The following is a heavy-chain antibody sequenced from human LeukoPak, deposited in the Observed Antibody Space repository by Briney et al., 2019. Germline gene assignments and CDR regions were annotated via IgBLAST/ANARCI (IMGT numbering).Heavy chain of an antibody. CDR3: ATYYYGSGSFSSWGY. V-gene: IGHV3-72*01. CDR1: GFTLSDHS. D-gene: IGHD3-10*01. CDR2: SRNKANSYTT. J-gene: IGHJ4*02. Sequence: GGSLRLSCAASGFTLSDHSMDWVRQAPGKGLEWVGRSRNKANSYTTEYAASVKGRFTISRDDSKNSLYLQMNSLKTEDTAVYYCATYYYGSGSFSSWGYWGQGTLLIVSS.